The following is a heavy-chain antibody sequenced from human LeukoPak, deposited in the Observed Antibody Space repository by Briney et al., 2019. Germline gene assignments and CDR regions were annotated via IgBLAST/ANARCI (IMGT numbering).Heavy chain of an antibody. CDR2: IIPILGIA. Sequence: ASVKVSCKASGGTFSSYAISWVRQAPGQGLEWMGRIIPILGIANYAQKFQGRVTITADKSTSTAYMELSSLRSEDTAAYYCARAYSPGRFDPWGQGTLVTVSS. V-gene: IGHV1-69*04. J-gene: IGHJ5*02. D-gene: IGHD2-21*01. CDR3: ARAYSPGRFDP. CDR1: GGTFSSYA.